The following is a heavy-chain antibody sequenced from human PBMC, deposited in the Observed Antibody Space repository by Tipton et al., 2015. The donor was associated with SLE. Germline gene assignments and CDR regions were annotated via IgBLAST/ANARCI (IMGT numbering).Heavy chain of an antibody. D-gene: IGHD4-17*01. Sequence: TLSLTCTVSGGSISSGGYYWSWIRQPPGKGLEWIGEINHSGSTNYNPSLKSRVTISVDTSKNQFSLKLSSVTAADTAVYYCVVTVPKGMDVWGQGTTVTVSS. V-gene: IGHV4-39*07. J-gene: IGHJ6*02. CDR2: INHSGST. CDR3: VVTVPKGMDV. CDR1: GGSISSGGYY.